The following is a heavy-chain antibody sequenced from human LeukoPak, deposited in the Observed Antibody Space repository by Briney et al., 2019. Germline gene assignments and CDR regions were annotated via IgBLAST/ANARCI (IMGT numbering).Heavy chain of an antibody. V-gene: IGHV1-46*01. D-gene: IGHD7-27*01. CDR2: INPSGGST. CDR1: GYTFTGYY. Sequence: ASVKVSCKASGYTFTGYYMHWVRQAPGQGLEWMGWINPSGGSTSYAQKFQGRVTMTRDTSTSTVYMELSSLRSEDTAVYYCARDLTPGAFDYWGQGTLVTVSS. CDR3: ARDLTPGAFDY. J-gene: IGHJ4*02.